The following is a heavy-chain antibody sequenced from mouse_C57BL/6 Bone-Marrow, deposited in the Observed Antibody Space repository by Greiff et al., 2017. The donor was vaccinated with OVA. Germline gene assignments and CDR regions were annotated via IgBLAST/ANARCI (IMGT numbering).Heavy chain of an antibody. V-gene: IGHV1-19*01. CDR1: GYTFTDYY. CDR3: ARSAYYYGSSYNWYFDV. CDR2: INPYNGGT. J-gene: IGHJ1*03. D-gene: IGHD1-1*01. Sequence: VQLQQSGPVLVKPGASVKMSCKASGYTFTDYYMNWVKQSHGKSLEWIGVINPYNGGTSYNQKFKGKATLTVDKSSSTAYMELNSLTSEDSAVYYCARSAYYYGSSYNWYFDVWGTGTTVTVSS.